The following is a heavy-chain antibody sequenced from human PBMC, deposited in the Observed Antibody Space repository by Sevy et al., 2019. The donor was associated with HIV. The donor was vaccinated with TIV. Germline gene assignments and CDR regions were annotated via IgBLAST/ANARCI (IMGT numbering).Heavy chain of an antibody. CDR3: ARDGGDPGWFDP. D-gene: IGHD2-21*02. CDR1: GGTVNSYA. V-gene: IGHV1-69*06. Sequence: ASVKVSCKASGGTVNSYAITWVRQAPGQGLEWMGGIVPFVNAVNYAQRFQDRVTITADKSTWTVYMELRGLRSDDTAMYYCARDGGDPGWFDPWGQGTLVTVSS. J-gene: IGHJ5*02. CDR2: IVPFVNAV.